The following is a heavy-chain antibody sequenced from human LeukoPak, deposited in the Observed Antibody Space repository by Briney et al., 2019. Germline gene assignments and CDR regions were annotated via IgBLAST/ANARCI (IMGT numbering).Heavy chain of an antibody. D-gene: IGHD5-12*01. V-gene: IGHV3-15*01. CDR1: GFTFSNAW. J-gene: IGHJ4*02. CDR3: TTVRGYSGYDPDY. CDR2: IKSKTDGGTT. Sequence: GSLRLSCAASGFTFSNAWMSWVRQAPGKGLEWVGRIKSKTDGGTTDYAAPVKGRFTISRDDSKNTLYLQMNSLKTEDTAVYYCTTVRGYSGYDPDYWGQGTLVTVSS.